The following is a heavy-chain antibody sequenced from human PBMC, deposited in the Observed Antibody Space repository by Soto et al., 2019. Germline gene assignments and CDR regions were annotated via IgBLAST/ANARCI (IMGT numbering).Heavy chain of an antibody. CDR3: AKDPSGSYPDLDY. J-gene: IGHJ4*02. CDR1: GFTFSSYG. CDR2: ISYDGSNK. Sequence: GGSLRLSCAASGFTFSSYGMHWVRQAPGKGLEWVAVISYDGSNKYYADSVKGRFTISRDNSKNTLYLQMNSLRAEDTAVYYCAKDPSGSYPDLDYWGQGTLVTVSS. V-gene: IGHV3-30*18. D-gene: IGHD1-26*01.